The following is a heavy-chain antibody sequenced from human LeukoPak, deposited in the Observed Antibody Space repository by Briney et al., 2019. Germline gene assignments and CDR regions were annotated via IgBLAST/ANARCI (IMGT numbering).Heavy chain of an antibody. D-gene: IGHD3-10*01. CDR1: GFTFSSNS. CDR2: ISGSGDST. V-gene: IGHV3-23*01. CDR3: TKWSGFGDD. J-gene: IGHJ4*02. Sequence: GGSLRLSCAASGFTFSSNSMTWVRQTPGKGLEWVSGISGSGDSTFYADSVKGRFTISRDNSRNTLYLQMSSLRPEDTAVYYCTKWSGFGDDWGQGALVTVSS.